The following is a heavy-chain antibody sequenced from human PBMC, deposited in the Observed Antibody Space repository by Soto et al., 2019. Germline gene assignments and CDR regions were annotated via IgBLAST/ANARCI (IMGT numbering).Heavy chain of an antibody. J-gene: IGHJ6*02. V-gene: IGHV3-48*02. CDR3: ARVIYGGWSTIKDYYYYAMDV. CDR2: ISGGSSRI. D-gene: IGHD5-12*01. CDR1: GFSFSTYD. Sequence: GGSLRLSCAASGFSFSTYDMNWVRQAPGKGLEWVSYISGGSSRIFYADSVKGRFTISRDNAKNSLYLQMNSLRDEDTGVYYCARVIYGGWSTIKDYYYYAMDVWGQGTTVTVYS.